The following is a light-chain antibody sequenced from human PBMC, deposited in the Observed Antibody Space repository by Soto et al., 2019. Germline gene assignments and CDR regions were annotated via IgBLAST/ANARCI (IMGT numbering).Light chain of an antibody. CDR3: LQDYNYPYT. CDR1: QSVNNNY. V-gene: IGKV3-20*02. J-gene: IGKJ2*01. CDR2: AAS. Sequence: EIVLTQSPGTLSLSPGERATLSCRASQSVNNNYLGWYQQKPGQAPRVVIYAASSLQSGVPPRFSGSGSGTDFTLTISSLQPEDFATYYCLQDYNYPYTFGQGTKLEIK.